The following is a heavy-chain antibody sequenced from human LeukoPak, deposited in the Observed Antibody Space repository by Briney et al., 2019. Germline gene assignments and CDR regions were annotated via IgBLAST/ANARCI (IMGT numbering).Heavy chain of an antibody. D-gene: IGHD3-10*01. Sequence: ASVKVSCKASGGTFISYAISWVRQAPGQGRGWMGGMIPIFGTANYSQKFQGRVTITSDKSTSTAYMELSSLRSEDTAVYYCTRKENDMVRGIFYYYYGMDVWGKGTTVTVSS. V-gene: IGHV1-69*06. CDR2: MIPIFGTA. CDR1: GGTFISYA. J-gene: IGHJ6*04. CDR3: TRKENDMVRGIFYYYYGMDV.